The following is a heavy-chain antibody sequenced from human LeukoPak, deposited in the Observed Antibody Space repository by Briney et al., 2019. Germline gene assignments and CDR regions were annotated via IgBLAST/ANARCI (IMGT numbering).Heavy chain of an antibody. CDR1: GYTFTSYA. V-gene: IGHV1-3*01. CDR2: INAGNGNT. J-gene: IGHJ4*02. D-gene: IGHD3-9*01. CDR3: ALPDGGVTGYTH. Sequence: ASVKVSCKASGYTFTSYAMHWVRQAPGQRLEWMGWINAGNGNTKYSQKFQGRVTITRDTSASTAYMELSSLRSEDTAVYYCALPDGGVTGYTHWGQGTLVTVSS.